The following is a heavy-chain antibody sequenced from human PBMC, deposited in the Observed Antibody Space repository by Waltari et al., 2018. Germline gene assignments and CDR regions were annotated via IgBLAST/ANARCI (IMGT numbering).Heavy chain of an antibody. CDR3: ARRATTARVRGGGYGMDV. CDR1: GYTFTSYA. CDR2: INAGKCNT. V-gene: IGHV1-3*01. Sequence: QVQLVQSGAEVKKPGASVKVSCKASGYTFTSYAMHWVRQAPGQRLEWMGWINAGKCNTKCSQEFQGRVTITRDTSASTAYMELSSLRSEDTAVYYCARRATTARVRGGGYGMDVWGQGTTVTVSS. D-gene: IGHD3-10*01. J-gene: IGHJ6*02.